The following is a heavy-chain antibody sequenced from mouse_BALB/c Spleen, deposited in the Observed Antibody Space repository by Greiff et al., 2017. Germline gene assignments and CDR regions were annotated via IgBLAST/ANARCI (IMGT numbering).Heavy chain of an antibody. CDR2: INPYNDGT. CDR3: AIHRFMDYFDY. CDR1: GYTFTSYV. D-gene: IGHD1-1*01. V-gene: IGHV1-14*01. Sequence: EVQLVESGPELVKPGASVKMSCKAYGYTFTSYVMHWVKQKPGQGLEWIGDINPYNDGTKYNEKFKGKATLTSDKSSSTAYMELSSLTSEDSAVYYCAIHRFMDYFDYWGQGTTLTVSS. J-gene: IGHJ2*01.